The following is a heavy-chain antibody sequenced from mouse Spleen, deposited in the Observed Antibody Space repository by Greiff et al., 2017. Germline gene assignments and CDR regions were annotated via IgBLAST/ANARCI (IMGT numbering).Heavy chain of an antibody. D-gene: IGHD3-1*01. CDR2: ISSGSSTI. V-gene: IGHV5-17*01. CDR3: ARTARATSGYFDY. J-gene: IGHJ2*01. Sequence: EVQGVESGGGLVKPGGSLKLSCAASGFTFSDYGMHWVRQAPEKGLEWVAYISSGSSTIYYADTVKGRFTISRDNAKNTLYLEMSSLRSEDTAMYYCARTARATSGYFDYWGQGTTLTVSS. CDR1: GFTFSDYG.